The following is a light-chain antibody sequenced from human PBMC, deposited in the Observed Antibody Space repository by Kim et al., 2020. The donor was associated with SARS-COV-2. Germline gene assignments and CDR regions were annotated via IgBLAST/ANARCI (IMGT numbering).Light chain of an antibody. CDR2: AAS. CDR1: QSIGTY. CDR3: QQSHTAPLLT. J-gene: IGKJ4*01. V-gene: IGKV1-39*01. Sequence: DIQMTQSPSSLAASVGDRVTIGCRASQSIGTYLNWYQHKPGKAPKLLIYAASSLQSGVPSRFSGSGSGTDFTLTISSLQPEDFATYYCQQSHTAPLLTFGGGTKLEI.